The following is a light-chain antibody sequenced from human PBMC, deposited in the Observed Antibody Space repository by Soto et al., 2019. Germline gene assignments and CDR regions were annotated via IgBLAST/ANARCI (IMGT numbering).Light chain of an antibody. V-gene: IGKV3-20*01. Sequence: EIVLTQSPGTLSLSPGERATLSCRASQSVSGSYLAWYQQKPGQAPRLLISGASNRATGLPDRFSGSVSRTVFTITISRLEPEDFSIYYCHRYVNSLTFGQGNTVAIK. J-gene: IGKJ1*01. CDR3: HRYVNSLT. CDR1: QSVSGSY. CDR2: GAS.